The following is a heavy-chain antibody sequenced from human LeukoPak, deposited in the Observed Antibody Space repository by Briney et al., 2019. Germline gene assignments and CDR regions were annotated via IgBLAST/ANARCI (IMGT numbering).Heavy chain of an antibody. CDR1: GFTFSSYE. CDR3: ARQQLVIRYFDY. V-gene: IGHV3-48*03. J-gene: IGHJ4*02. CDR2: ISSSSTI. D-gene: IGHD6-13*01. Sequence: PGGSLRLSCAASGFTFSSYEMNWVRQAPGKGLEWVSYISSSSTIYYADSVKGRFTISRDNAKNSLYLQMNSLRAEDTAAYYCARQQLVIRYFDYWGQGTLVTVSS.